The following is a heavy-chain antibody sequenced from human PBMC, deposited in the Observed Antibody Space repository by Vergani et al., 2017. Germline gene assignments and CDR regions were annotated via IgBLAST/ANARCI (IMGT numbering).Heavy chain of an antibody. V-gene: IGHV1-69*13. CDR1: GGTFSSYA. CDR2: IIPIFGTA. J-gene: IGHJ6*02. Sequence: QIQLMQSGAEVKKPGSSVKVSCKASGGTFSSYAISWVRQAPGQGLEWMGRIIPIFGTANYARKFQGRVTITADESTSTAYMELSSLRSEDTAVYYCATGGSSGSGSYRPYCYDGMDVWGQGTTVTVSS. CDR3: ATGGSSGSGSYRPYCYDGMDV. D-gene: IGHD3-10*01.